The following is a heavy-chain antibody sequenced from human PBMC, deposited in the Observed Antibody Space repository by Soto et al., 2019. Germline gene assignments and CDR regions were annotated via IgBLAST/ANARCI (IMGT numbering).Heavy chain of an antibody. CDR1: GFTFSSYW. V-gene: IGHV3-74*01. CDR3: AREELQNTWSDP. J-gene: IGHJ5*02. D-gene: IGHD1-7*01. Sequence: GGSLRLSCAASGFTFSSYWMHWVRQAPGKGLVWVSRINSDGSSTTYADSVKGRFTISRDNAKNTLFLQMNSLRDEDTAVYYCAREELQNTWSDPWGKETRVTVP. CDR2: INSDGSST.